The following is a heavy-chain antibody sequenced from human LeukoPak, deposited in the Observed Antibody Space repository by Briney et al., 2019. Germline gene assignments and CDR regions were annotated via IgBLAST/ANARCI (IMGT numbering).Heavy chain of an antibody. D-gene: IGHD1-7*01. Sequence: ASVKVSCKAYAFNFGSHYMHWVRQAPGQGLEWMGIINPTGDGTIYAQNFQGRVTMTKDMSTSTLYMELSSLTSEDTAIYYCARDVSGSNYWWLDPWGQGTLVTVSS. CDR1: AFNFGSHY. V-gene: IGHV1-46*01. CDR2: INPTGDGT. CDR3: ARDVSGSNYWWLDP. J-gene: IGHJ5*02.